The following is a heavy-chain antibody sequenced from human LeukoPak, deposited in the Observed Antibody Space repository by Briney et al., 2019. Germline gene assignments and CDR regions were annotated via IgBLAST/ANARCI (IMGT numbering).Heavy chain of an antibody. D-gene: IGHD3-3*01. CDR2: ISAYNGNT. V-gene: IGHV1-18*01. J-gene: IGHJ6*03. CDR3: ARDLSIYYDFWSGYDHYYYYMDV. CDR1: GYTFTSYG. Sequence: ASVKVSCKASGYTFTSYGISWVRQAPGQGLEWMGWISAYNGNTNYAQKLQGRVTMTTDTSTSTAYMELRSLRSDDTAVYYCARDLSIYYDFWSGYDHYYYYMDVWGKGTTVTVSS.